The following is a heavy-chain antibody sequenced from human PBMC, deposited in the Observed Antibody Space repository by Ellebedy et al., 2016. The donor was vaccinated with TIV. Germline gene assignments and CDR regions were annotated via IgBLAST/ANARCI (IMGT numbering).Heavy chain of an antibody. J-gene: IGHJ4*02. Sequence: GGSLRLXXAASGLTFDDYAMHWVRQAPGKGLEWVAVISYDGSNKYYADSVKGRFTISRDNSKNTLYLQMNSRRAEDTAVYYCAKDRDCSSTSCYFGLGYWGQGTLVTVSS. CDR3: AKDRDCSSTSCYFGLGY. CDR2: ISYDGSNK. CDR1: GLTFDDYA. D-gene: IGHD2-2*01. V-gene: IGHV3-30*18.